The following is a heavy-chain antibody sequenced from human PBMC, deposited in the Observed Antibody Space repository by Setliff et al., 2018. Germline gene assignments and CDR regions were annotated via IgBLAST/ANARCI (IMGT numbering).Heavy chain of an antibody. V-gene: IGHV1-18*01. CDR3: VRSSAPQVVLAADFDF. D-gene: IGHD6-19*01. CDR2: NSA. CDR1: GYTFTNFG. Sequence: VASVKVSCKTSGYTFTNFGINWVRQAPGQGLEWMGWNSAYAQKFQGRVTMTTDTSATTVYMELQSLRSDDTAVYYCVRSSAPQVVLAADFDFWGQGTPVTVSS. J-gene: IGHJ4*02.